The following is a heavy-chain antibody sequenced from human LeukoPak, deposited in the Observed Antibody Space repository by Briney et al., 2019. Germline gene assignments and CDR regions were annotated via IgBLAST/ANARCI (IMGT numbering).Heavy chain of an antibody. CDR2: INPNSGGT. Sequence: ASVKVSCKASGYTFTGYYMHWVRQAPGQGLEWMGWINPNSGGTNYAQKFQGRVTMTRNTSISTAYMELSSLRSEDTAVYYCARARAMVRGVIIRPPFDYWGQGTLVTVSS. J-gene: IGHJ4*02. CDR1: GYTFTGYY. CDR3: ARARAMVRGVIIRPPFDY. D-gene: IGHD3-10*01. V-gene: IGHV1-2*02.